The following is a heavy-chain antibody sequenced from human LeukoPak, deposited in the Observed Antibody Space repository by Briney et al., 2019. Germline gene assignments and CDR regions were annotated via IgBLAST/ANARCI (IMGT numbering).Heavy chain of an antibody. Sequence: PGGSLRLSCAASGFTFSSYDMHWVRQATGKGLEWVSAIGTAGDTYYPGSVKGRFTISRENAKNSLYLQMNSLRAGDTAVYYCARASKWLHDSGSNYYFDYWGQGTLVTVSS. J-gene: IGHJ4*02. D-gene: IGHD6-19*01. V-gene: IGHV3-13*01. CDR2: IGTAGDT. CDR3: ARASKWLHDSGSNYYFDY. CDR1: GFTFSSYD.